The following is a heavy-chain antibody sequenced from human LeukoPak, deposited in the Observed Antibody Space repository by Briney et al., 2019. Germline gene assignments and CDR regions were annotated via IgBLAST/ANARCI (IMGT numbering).Heavy chain of an antibody. D-gene: IGHD3-3*01. CDR3: ARGFYDFWSGYDY. J-gene: IGHJ4*02. Sequence: GGSLRLSCAASGFTFSSYSMNWVRQAPGKGLEWVSSISSSSSYIYYADSVKGRFTISRDNAKNSLYLQMNSLRAEDTAVYYCARGFYDFWSGYDYWGQGTLVTVSS. CDR1: GFTFSSYS. CDR2: ISSSSSYI. V-gene: IGHV3-21*01.